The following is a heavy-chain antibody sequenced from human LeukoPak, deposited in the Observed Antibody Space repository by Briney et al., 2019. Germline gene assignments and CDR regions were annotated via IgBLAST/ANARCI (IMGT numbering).Heavy chain of an antibody. Sequence: PGGSLRLSCAASGFTFSSYWMSWVRQAPGKGLEWVSAISGSGGSTYYADPVKGRFTISRDNSKNTLSLQMHSQRAEDRAVFYCAKATDDFWGGYSYFDFWGQGTLVTVSS. V-gene: IGHV3-23*01. CDR2: ISGSGGST. CDR3: AKATDDFWGGYSYFDF. CDR1: GFTFSSYW. J-gene: IGHJ4*02. D-gene: IGHD3-3*01.